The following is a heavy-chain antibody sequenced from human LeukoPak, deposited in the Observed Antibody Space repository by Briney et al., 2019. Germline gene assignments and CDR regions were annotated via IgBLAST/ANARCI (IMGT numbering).Heavy chain of an antibody. V-gene: IGHV1-69*04. CDR2: IIPILGIA. J-gene: IGHJ6*02. D-gene: IGHD6-25*01. CDR3: ARDLKYSSASQTYYYYGMDV. CDR1: GGTLSSYA. Sequence: ASVKVSCKASGGTLSSYAISWVRQAPGQGLEWMGRIIPILGIANYAQKFQGRVTITAVKSTSTAYMELSSLRSEDTAVYYCARDLKYSSASQTYYYYGMDVWGQGTTVTVSS.